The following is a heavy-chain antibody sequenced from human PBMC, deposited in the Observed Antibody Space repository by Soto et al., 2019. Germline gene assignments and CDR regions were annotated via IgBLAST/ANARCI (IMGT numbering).Heavy chain of an antibody. D-gene: IGHD3-22*01. CDR3: ARGRHRLGLYSSGRSPAVFDY. J-gene: IGHJ4*02. V-gene: IGHV4-34*01. Sequence: QVQLQQWGAGLLKPSETLSLTCAVYGGSFSGYYWSWIRQPPGQGLEWMGEINHSGSTNYYPSLKSRGTISVATAKHQFSLKLSSVTAAAAAVYYCARGRHRLGLYSSGRSPAVFDYWGQGTLVTVSS. CDR2: INHSGST. CDR1: GGSFSGYY.